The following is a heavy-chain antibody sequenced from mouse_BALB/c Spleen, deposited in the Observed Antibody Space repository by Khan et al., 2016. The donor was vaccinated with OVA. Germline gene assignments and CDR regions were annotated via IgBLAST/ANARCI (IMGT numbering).Heavy chain of an antibody. CDR1: GYTFTNYG. J-gene: IGHJ4*01. CDR3: ARSRWLLPAMDY. D-gene: IGHD2-3*01. V-gene: IGHV9-3*02. Sequence: QIQLVQSGPELKKPGETVKISCKASGYTFTNYGMNWVKQAPGKGLKWMGWINTNTGEPICAEEFKGRFAFSLETSASTALLQINNLKNEDTATYFCARSRWLLPAMDYWGQGTSVTVSS. CDR2: INTNTGEP.